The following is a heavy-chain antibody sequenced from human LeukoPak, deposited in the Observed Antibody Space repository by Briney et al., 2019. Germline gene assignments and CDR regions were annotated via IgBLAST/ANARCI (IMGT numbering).Heavy chain of an antibody. Sequence: SGRSLRLSCAASGFTFSDYAMHWVRQAPGKGLEWVSGISWNSGSIGYADSVKGRFTISRDNAKNSLYLQMDSLRAEDTALYYCAKAYCGGDCYSPLFYYYYGMDVWGQGTTVTVSS. J-gene: IGHJ6*02. V-gene: IGHV3-9*01. CDR1: GFTFSDYA. CDR2: ISWNSGSI. D-gene: IGHD2-21*02. CDR3: AKAYCGGDCYSPLFYYYYGMDV.